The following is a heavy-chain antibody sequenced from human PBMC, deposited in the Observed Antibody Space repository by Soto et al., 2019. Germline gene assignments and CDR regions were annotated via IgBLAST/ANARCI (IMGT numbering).Heavy chain of an antibody. D-gene: IGHD3-10*01. J-gene: IGHJ1*01. V-gene: IGHV3-21*01. CDR2: ISSSSSYI. CDR3: ARDRGAEYFQH. CDR1: GFTFSSYS. Sequence: EVQLVESGGGLVKPGGSLRLSCAASGFTFSSYSMNWVRQAPGKGLEWVSSISSSSSYIYYADSVEGRFTISRDNAKNSLYLQMNSLSAEDPAVYYCARDRGAEYFQHWGQGTLVTVSS.